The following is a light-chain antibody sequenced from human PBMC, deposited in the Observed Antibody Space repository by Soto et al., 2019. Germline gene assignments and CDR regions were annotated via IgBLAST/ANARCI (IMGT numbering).Light chain of an antibody. CDR1: QGISSA. CDR2: DAS. V-gene: IGKV1-13*02. Sequence: ASQLNQSPSSLYASVGDRVTITCRASQGISSALAWYRQQPGKAPNLLIYDASTLESGVPSRFSGSGSGTEYTHKISSQQREDCATYSCQQFNRYALTFGGVTKVEIK. CDR3: QQFNRYALT. J-gene: IGKJ4*01.